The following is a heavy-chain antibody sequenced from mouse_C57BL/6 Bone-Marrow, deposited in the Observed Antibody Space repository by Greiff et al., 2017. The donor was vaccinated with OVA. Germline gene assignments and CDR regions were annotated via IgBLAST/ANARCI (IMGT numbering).Heavy chain of an antibody. CDR3: AREDYGGSSHWYFDV. CDR2: INYDGSST. CDR1: GFTFSDYY. J-gene: IGHJ1*03. Sequence: EVMLVESEGGLVQPGSSMKLSCTASGFTFSDYYMAWVRQVPEKGLEWVANINYDGSSTSYMDSLKSRFIISRDNAKNILYLQMSSLKSEDTATYYCAREDYGGSSHWYFDVWGTGTTVTVSS. D-gene: IGHD1-1*01. V-gene: IGHV5-16*01.